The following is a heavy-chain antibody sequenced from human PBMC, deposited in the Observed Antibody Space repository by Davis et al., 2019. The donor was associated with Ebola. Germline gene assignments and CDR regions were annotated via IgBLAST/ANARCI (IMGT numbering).Heavy chain of an antibody. J-gene: IGHJ4*02. CDR2: IFPVDSDT. CDR3: ARRPSLAGAPIDY. D-gene: IGHD1-26*01. V-gene: IGHV5-51*01. CDR1: GYSFSNHW. Sequence: PGGSLRPSCQSSGYSFSNHWIGWVRQMPGKGLEWMGIIFPVDSDTRYSPSFQGQFTISADKTISTAYLEWSSLKASDSAMYYCARRPSLAGAPIDYWGQGTLVTVSS.